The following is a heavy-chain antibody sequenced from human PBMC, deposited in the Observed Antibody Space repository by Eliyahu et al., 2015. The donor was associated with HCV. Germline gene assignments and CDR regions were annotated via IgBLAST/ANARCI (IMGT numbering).Heavy chain of an antibody. CDR2: IKSQTDGGTA. CDR1: GFIFSNAX. V-gene: IGHV3-15*01. D-gene: IGHD3-22*01. Sequence: EVQLVESGGGLVKPGXXLRLXXAAPGFIFSNAXXTWVRQAXGKGLEWVGLIKSQTDGGTADHAAPVKGRFAISRDDSKNTLYLQMNSLKTEDTAVYYCFTVSYDGGWGQGTLVTVSS. CDR3: FTVSYDGG. J-gene: IGHJ4*02.